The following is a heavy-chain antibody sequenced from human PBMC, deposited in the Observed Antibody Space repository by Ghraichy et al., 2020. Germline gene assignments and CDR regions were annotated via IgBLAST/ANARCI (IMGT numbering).Heavy chain of an antibody. CDR1: GGSISSSNW. J-gene: IGHJ3*02. CDR3: ASSRCWVLGDFNDAFDI. D-gene: IGHD3-3*01. V-gene: IGHV4-4*02. CDR2: IYHSGST. Sequence: TLSLTCAVSGGSISSSNWWSWVRQPPGKGLEWIGEIYHSGSTNYNPSLKSRVTISVDKSKNQFSLKLSSVTAADTAVYYCASSRCWVLGDFNDAFDIWGQGTMVTVSS.